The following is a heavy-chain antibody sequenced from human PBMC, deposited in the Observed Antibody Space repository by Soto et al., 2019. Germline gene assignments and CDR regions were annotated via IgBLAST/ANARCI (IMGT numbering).Heavy chain of an antibody. CDR3: ARDVSIGPFGRVIERHGY. J-gene: IGHJ4*02. CDR2: ISAYNGNT. CDR1: GYTFTSYG. V-gene: IGHV1-18*04. D-gene: IGHD3-16*02. Sequence: ASVKVSCKASGYTFTSYGISGVRQAPGQGLEWMGWISAYNGNTNYAQKLQGRVTMTTDTSTSTAYMELRSLRSDDAAVYYCARDVSIGPFGRVIERHGYWGQGILVTVSS.